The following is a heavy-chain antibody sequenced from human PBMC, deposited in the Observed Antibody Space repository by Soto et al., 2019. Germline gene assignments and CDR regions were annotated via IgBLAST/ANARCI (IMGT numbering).Heavy chain of an antibody. D-gene: IGHD3-22*01. V-gene: IGHV4-31*03. Sequence: SETLSLTCTVSGGSISSGGYYWSWIRQHPGKGLEWIGYIYYSGSTYYNPSLKSRVTISVDTSKNQFSLKLSSVTAADTAVYYCARAVPVIRRVVIISHYGMDVWGQGTTVTVSS. CDR3: ARAVPVIRRVVIISHYGMDV. CDR1: GGSISSGGYY. CDR2: IYYSGST. J-gene: IGHJ6*02.